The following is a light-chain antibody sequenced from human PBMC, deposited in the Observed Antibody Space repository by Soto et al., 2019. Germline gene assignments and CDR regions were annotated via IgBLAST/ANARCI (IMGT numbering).Light chain of an antibody. V-gene: IGLV2-14*03. Sequence: QSVLTQPASVSGSPGQSITISCTGTSSDVGGYNYVSWYQHHPGKAPKLMIFDVSNRPSGVSNRFSGSKSGNTASLTISGLQAEYEADYYCSSYTASSTYVFGPGTEVTV. CDR3: SSYTASSTYV. J-gene: IGLJ1*01. CDR2: DVS. CDR1: SSDVGGYNY.